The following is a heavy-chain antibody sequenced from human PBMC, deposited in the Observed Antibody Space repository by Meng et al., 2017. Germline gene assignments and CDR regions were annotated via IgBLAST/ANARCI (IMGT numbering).Heavy chain of an antibody. CDR1: GGSFRGYY. J-gene: IGHJ4*02. CDR2: INHSGST. CDR3: AADPLRGYSYLGY. D-gene: IGHD5-18*01. V-gene: IGHV4-34*01. Sequence: VQLQQWGAGLLKPSETLSLTCAFYGGSFRGYYWSWIRQPPGKGLEWIGEINHSGSTNYNPSLKSRVTISVDTSKNQFSLKLSSVTAADTAVYYCAADPLRGYSYLGYWGQGTLVTVSS.